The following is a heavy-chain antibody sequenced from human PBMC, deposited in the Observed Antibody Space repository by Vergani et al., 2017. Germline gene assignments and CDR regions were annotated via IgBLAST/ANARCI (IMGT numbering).Heavy chain of an antibody. V-gene: IGHV3-49*04. CDR1: GFTFGDYA. D-gene: IGHD6-13*01. CDR2: IRSKAYGGTT. J-gene: IGHJ4*02. CDR3: TRSPSSWYITYFDY. Sequence: EVQLVESGGGLVQPGRSLRLSCTASGFTFGDYAMSWVRQAPGKGLEWVGFIRSKAYGGTTEYAASVKGRFTISRDDSKSIAYLQMNSLKTEDTAVYYCTRSPSSWYITYFDYWGQGTLVTVSS.